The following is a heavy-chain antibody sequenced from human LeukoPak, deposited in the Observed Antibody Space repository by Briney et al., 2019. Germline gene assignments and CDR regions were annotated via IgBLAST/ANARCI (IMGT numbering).Heavy chain of an antibody. Sequence: GGSLRLSCAASGFTFSNYAIHWVRQAPGKGLEWVAFIRYDGSNKYYADSVKGRFTISRDNSKNTLYLQMNSLRPEDTAVYYCAKVNKGGYDSFDYWGQGTLVTVSS. V-gene: IGHV3-30*02. CDR1: GFTFSNYA. J-gene: IGHJ4*02. CDR3: AKVNKGGYDSFDY. D-gene: IGHD5-12*01. CDR2: IRYDGSNK.